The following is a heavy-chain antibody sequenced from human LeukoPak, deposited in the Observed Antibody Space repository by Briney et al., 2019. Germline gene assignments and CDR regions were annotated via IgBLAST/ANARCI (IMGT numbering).Heavy chain of an antibody. J-gene: IGHJ5*02. CDR1: GGSCSGYY. Sequence: SETLSLTCAVYGGSCSGYYWSRIRQTPGKRLEWIGEINHSGSTNYNPSLKSRVTISVDTSKNQFSLKLSSVTAADTAVYYCGGWLYEITGNWFDPWGQGTLVTVSS. CDR2: INHSGST. CDR3: GGWLYEITGNWFDP. D-gene: IGHD6-19*01. V-gene: IGHV4-34*01.